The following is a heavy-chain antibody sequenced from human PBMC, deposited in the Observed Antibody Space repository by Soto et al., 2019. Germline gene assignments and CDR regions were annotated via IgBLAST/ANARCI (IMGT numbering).Heavy chain of an antibody. CDR2: IYYSGST. CDR1: GGSVSSYY. Sequence: PSETLSLTCTVSGGSVSSYYWSWIRQSPGKGLEWIGYIYYSGSTKYKPSLKSRVTISVDTSKNQFSLKLSSVTAADTAVYYCARVDCSSTSCYVPYYYYMDVWGKGTTVTVSS. D-gene: IGHD2-2*01. J-gene: IGHJ6*03. V-gene: IGHV4-59*02. CDR3: ARVDCSSTSCYVPYYYYMDV.